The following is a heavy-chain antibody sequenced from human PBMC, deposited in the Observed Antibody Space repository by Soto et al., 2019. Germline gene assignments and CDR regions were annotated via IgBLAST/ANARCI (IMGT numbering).Heavy chain of an antibody. J-gene: IGHJ6*03. D-gene: IGHD3-16*02. CDR1: GGSISSYY. V-gene: IGHV4-59*01. Sequence: PSETLSLTCTVSGGSISSYYWSWIRQPPGKGLEWIGYIYYSGSTNYNPSLKSRVTISVDTSKNQFSLKLSSVTAADTAVYYCARDQGYIWGSYRPGYMDVWGKGTTVTVSS. CDR2: IYYSGST. CDR3: ARDQGYIWGSYRPGYMDV.